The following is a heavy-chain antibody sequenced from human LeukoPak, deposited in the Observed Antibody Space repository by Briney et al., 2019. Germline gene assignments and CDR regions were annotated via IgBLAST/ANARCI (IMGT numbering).Heavy chain of an antibody. CDR2: VYTSGST. V-gene: IGHV4-4*07. CDR3: ARLITGTTTAFDI. D-gene: IGHD1-7*01. J-gene: IGHJ3*02. Sequence: KPSETLSLTCSVSGGSISGYCWTWIRQPAAQGLEWIGRVYTSGSTHYNPSLKTRLTMSVDTSKNQFSLKLSSVTAADTAVYYCARLITGTTTAFDIWGQGTMVTVSS. CDR1: GGSISGYC.